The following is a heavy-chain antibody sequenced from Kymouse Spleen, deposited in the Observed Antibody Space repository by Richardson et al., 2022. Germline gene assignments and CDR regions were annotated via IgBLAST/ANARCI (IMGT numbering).Heavy chain of an antibody. D-gene: IGHD6-19*01,IGHD7-27*02. CDR1: GFTFSGSA. V-gene: IGHV3-73*02. Sequence: EVQLVESGGGLVQPGGSLKLSCAASGFTFSGSAMHWVRQASGKGLEWVGRIRSKANSYATAYAASVKGRFTISRDDSKNTAYLQMNSLKTEDTAVYYCTRHRLGHAFDIWGQGTMVTVSS. CDR3: TRHRLGHAFDI. J-gene: IGHJ3*02. CDR2: IRSKANSYAT.